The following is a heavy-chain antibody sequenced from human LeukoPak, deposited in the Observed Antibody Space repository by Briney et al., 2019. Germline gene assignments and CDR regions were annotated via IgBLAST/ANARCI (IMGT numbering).Heavy chain of an antibody. D-gene: IGHD6-19*01. CDR1: GGSISSSSYY. Sequence: SQTLSLTCTVSGGSISSSSYYWGWIRQPPGKGLEWIGSIYYSGSTYYNPSLKSRVTISVDTSKNQFSLKLSSVTAADTAVCYCARHGAVAGLFDYWGQGTLVTVSS. V-gene: IGHV4-39*01. CDR2: IYYSGST. J-gene: IGHJ4*02. CDR3: ARHGAVAGLFDY.